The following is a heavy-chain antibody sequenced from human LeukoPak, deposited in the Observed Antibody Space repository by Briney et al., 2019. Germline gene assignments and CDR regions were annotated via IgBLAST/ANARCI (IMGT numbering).Heavy chain of an antibody. Sequence: SVKVSCKASGGTFSIYAISWVRQAPGQGLEWMGGIIPIFGTANYAQKFQGRVTITADESTSTAYMELSSLRSEDTAVYYCARDLSPLDTGVSFDYWGQGTLVTVSS. J-gene: IGHJ4*02. CDR2: IIPIFGTA. CDR1: GGTFSIYA. D-gene: IGHD5-18*01. V-gene: IGHV1-69*13. CDR3: ARDLSPLDTGVSFDY.